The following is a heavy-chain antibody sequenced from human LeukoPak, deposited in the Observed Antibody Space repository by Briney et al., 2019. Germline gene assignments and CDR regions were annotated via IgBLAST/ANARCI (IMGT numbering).Heavy chain of an antibody. V-gene: IGHV3-33*06. J-gene: IGHJ5*02. Sequence: GRSLRLSCAASGFSFSSYGMDWVRQAPGKGLEWVAVIWYDGSNKYYADSVKGRFTISRDNSKNTLYLQMNSLRAEDTAVYYSAKDHLSEWFDPWGQGTLVTVSS. CDR1: GFSFSSYG. CDR2: IWYDGSNK. CDR3: AKDHLSEWFDP. D-gene: IGHD5/OR15-5a*01.